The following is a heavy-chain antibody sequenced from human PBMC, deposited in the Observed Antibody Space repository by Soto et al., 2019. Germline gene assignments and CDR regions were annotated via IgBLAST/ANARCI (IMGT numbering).Heavy chain of an antibody. CDR2: IIPILGIA. Sequence: QVQLVQSGAEVKKPGSSVKVSCKASGGTFSSYTISWVRQAPGQGLEWMGRIIPILGIANYAQKFQGRVTITADKSTSTAYMELSSLRSEDTAVYYCARDRATTWGDNWFDPWGQGTLVTVSS. CDR1: GGTFSSYT. V-gene: IGHV1-69*08. CDR3: ARDRATTWGDNWFDP. J-gene: IGHJ5*02. D-gene: IGHD1-26*01.